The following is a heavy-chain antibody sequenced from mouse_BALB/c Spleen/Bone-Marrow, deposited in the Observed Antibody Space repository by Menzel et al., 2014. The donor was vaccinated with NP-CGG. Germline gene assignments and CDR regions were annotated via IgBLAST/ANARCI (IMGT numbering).Heavy chain of an antibody. J-gene: IGHJ4*01. V-gene: IGHV5-17*02. CDR1: GFTFSSFG. D-gene: IGHD2-1*01. CDR2: ISSGSSTI. Sequence: EVHLVESGGSLVQPGGSRKLSCAASGFTFSSFGMHWVRQAPEKGLEWVAYISSGSSTIYYADTVKGRFTISRDNPKNTLFLQMTSLRSEDTAMYYCARSRGNYLYYAMDYWGQGTSVTVSS. CDR3: ARSRGNYLYYAMDY.